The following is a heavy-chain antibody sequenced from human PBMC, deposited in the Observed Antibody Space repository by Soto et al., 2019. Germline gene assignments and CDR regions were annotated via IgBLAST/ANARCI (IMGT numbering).Heavy chain of an antibody. CDR1: GDSISSGGYY. D-gene: IGHD2-21*01. Sequence: SETLSLTCTVSGDSISSGGYYWSWIRQHPGKGLEWIGYIYHSGSTFYNPSLKSRVTISVDTSKNQFSLKLSSVTAADTAVYYCAASCVGCGGFNYYGMDVWGQGTTVT. CDR3: AASCVGCGGFNYYGMDV. J-gene: IGHJ6*02. V-gene: IGHV4-31*03. CDR2: IYHSGST.